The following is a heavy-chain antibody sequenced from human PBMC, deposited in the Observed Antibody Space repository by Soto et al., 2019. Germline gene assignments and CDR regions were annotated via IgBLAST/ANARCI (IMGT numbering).Heavy chain of an antibody. J-gene: IGHJ4*02. D-gene: IGHD1-26*01. CDR3: ATDGPYSGSYLGLGSFGY. Sequence: ASVKVSCKASGYTFTSYGISRVRQAPGQGLEWMGWISAYNGNTNYAQKLQGRVTMTTDTSTSTAYMELRSLRSEDTAVYYCATDGPYSGSYLGLGSFGYWGQGTLVTVSS. CDR2: ISAYNGNT. V-gene: IGHV1-18*01. CDR1: GYTFTSYG.